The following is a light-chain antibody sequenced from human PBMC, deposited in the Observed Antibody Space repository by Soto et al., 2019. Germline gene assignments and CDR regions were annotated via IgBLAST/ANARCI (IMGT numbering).Light chain of an antibody. J-gene: IGKJ1*01. CDR3: MQALQAPWT. V-gene: IGKV2-28*01. CDR1: QSLLHDNGYNY. Sequence: DIVMTQSPLSLPVTPGEPAPISCRSSQSLLHDNGYNYLDWYLQKPGQSPQLLIYLGSNRASGVPDRFSGSASGTDFTLKISRVEAEDAGIYYCMQALQAPWTFGQGTKVEIK. CDR2: LGS.